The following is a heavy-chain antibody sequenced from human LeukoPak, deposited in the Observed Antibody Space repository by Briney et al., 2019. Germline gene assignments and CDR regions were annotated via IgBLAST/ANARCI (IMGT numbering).Heavy chain of an antibody. Sequence: GGTLRLSCAASGFTFSSYGMSWVRQAPGKGLEWVSAISGSGGSTYYADSVKGRFTISRDNSKNTLYLQVNGLRTEDTAVYYCARLSVGASGSNMDVWGKGTTVTISS. J-gene: IGHJ6*03. D-gene: IGHD3-10*01. V-gene: IGHV3-23*01. CDR1: GFTFSSYG. CDR2: ISGSGGST. CDR3: ARLSVGASGSNMDV.